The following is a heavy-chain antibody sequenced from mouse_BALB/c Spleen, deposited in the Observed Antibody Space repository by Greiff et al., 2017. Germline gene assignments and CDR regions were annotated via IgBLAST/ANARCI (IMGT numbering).Heavy chain of an antibody. CDR1: GFNIKDTY. CDR3: AREGYSYWYFDV. CDR2: IDPANGNT. Sequence: EVMLVESGAELVKPGASVKLSCTASGFNIKDTYMHWVKQRPEQGLEWIGRIDPANGNTKYDPKFQGKATITADTSSNTAYLQLSSLTSEDTAVYYCAREGYSYWYFDVWGAGTTVTVSS. J-gene: IGHJ1*01. D-gene: IGHD2-2*01. V-gene: IGHV14-3*02.